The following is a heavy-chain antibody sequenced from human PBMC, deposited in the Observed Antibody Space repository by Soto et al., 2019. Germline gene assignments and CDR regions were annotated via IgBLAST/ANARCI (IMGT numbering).Heavy chain of an antibody. D-gene: IGHD2-8*01. J-gene: IGHJ4*02. V-gene: IGHV5-51*01. Sequence: GESLKISCKGSGYSFTSYWIGWVRQMPGKGLEWMGIIYPGDSDTRYSPSFQGQVTISADKSISTAYLQWSSLKASDTAMYYCERTNPIATIAPYYFDYWGQGTLVTVSS. CDR1: GYSFTSYW. CDR3: ERTNPIATIAPYYFDY. CDR2: IYPGDSDT.